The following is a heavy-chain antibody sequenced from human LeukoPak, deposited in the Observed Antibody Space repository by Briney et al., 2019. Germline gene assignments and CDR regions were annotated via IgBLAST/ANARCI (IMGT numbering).Heavy chain of an antibody. J-gene: IGHJ4*01. Sequence: SVNVSCQASGGTFSSYAISWVRQAPGQGREWMGGIIPIFGTANYAQKFQGRVTITADESTSTAYMELSCLRSEDTAVSYCARDRSPAGGRSDFDYWGQGTLVTVSS. D-gene: IGHD6-13*01. CDR3: ARDRSPAGGRSDFDY. CDR2: IIPIFGTA. V-gene: IGHV1-69*01. CDR1: GGTFSSYA.